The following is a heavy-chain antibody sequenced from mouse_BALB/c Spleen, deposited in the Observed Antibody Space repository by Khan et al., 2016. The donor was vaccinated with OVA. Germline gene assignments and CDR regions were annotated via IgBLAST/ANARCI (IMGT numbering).Heavy chain of an antibody. V-gene: IGHV2-6-4*01. CDR1: GFSLSRYN. Sequence: QVQLNESGPGLVAPSQSLSITCNVSGFSLSRYNIHWVRQPPGKGLEWLGMIWGGGGTDYNSSLKSRLSISKDNSKSQVFLKMSSLQTDDTARYYCARAYYRYDGYYAMDYWGQGTSVTVSS. D-gene: IGHD2-14*01. J-gene: IGHJ4*01. CDR2: IWGGGGT. CDR3: ARAYYRYDGYYAMDY.